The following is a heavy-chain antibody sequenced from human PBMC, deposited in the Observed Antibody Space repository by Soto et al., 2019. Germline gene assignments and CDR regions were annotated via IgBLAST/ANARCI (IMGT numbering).Heavy chain of an antibody. CDR1: GYTFTSYY. CDR2: INPSGGST. Sequence: QVQLVQSGAEVKKPGASVKVSCKASGYTFTSYYMHWVRQAPGQGLEWMGIINPSGGSTSYAQKLQGRVTMTRDTSTSTVYMELSSLRSEDTAVYYCATITVRGPFDLWGRGTLVTVSS. V-gene: IGHV1-46*03. J-gene: IGHJ2*01. D-gene: IGHD4-17*01. CDR3: ATITVRGPFDL.